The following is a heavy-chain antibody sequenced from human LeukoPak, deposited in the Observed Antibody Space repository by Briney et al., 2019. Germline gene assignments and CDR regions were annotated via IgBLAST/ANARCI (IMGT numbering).Heavy chain of an antibody. J-gene: IGHJ4*02. V-gene: IGHV4-34*01. D-gene: IGHD3-16*01. CDR2: INHSGST. CDR3: AREGVGLAIGDY. Sequence: GSLRLSCAASGFTFGSYVMHWVRQPPGKGLEWIGEINHSGSTNYNPSLKSRVTILVDTSKNQFSLKLSSVTAADTAVYYCAREGVGLAIGDYWGQGTLVTVSS. CDR1: GFTFGSYV.